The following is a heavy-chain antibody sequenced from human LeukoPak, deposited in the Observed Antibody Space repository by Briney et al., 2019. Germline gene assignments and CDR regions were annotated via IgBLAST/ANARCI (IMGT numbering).Heavy chain of an antibody. Sequence: PGGSLRLSCSASGFTFSSYAVHWVRQAPGKGLEYVSAISSNGGSTYYADSVKGRFTISRDNSKNTLYLQMSSLRAEDTAVYYCVKDLLSTSPRPPIWGQGTMVTVSS. D-gene: IGHD1-26*01. V-gene: IGHV3-64D*09. J-gene: IGHJ3*02. CDR3: VKDLLSTSPRPPI. CDR2: ISSNGGST. CDR1: GFTFSSYA.